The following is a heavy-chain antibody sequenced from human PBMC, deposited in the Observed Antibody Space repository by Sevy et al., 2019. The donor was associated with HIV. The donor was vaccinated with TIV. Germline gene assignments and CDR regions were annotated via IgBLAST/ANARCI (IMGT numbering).Heavy chain of an antibody. CDR2: ISYDGSNK. Sequence: GGSLRLSCAASVFTFSSYGMHWVRQAPGKGLEWVAVISYDGSNKYYADSVKGRFTISRDNSKNTLYLQMNSLRAEDTAVYYCAKSGVLTIFGVVINYYFDYWGQGTLVTVSS. V-gene: IGHV3-30*18. CDR3: AKSGVLTIFGVVINYYFDY. CDR1: VFTFSSYG. D-gene: IGHD3-3*01. J-gene: IGHJ4*02.